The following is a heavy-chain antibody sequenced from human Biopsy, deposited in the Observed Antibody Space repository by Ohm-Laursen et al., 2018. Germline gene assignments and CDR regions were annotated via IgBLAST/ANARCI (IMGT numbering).Heavy chain of an antibody. V-gene: IGHV4-4*07. J-gene: IGHJ4*02. D-gene: IGHD1-7*01. CDR3: ATGPKRLTGTSYFES. CDR2: LYTSGDT. Sequence: SDTLSLTCSVSGGLNSNYYWSWVRQSAGKGLEWIGRLYTSGDTNYNPSLKSRVSVSEDTSRRQFSLRLTSVTAADTAVYYCATGPKRLTGTSYFESWGRGILATVSS. CDR1: GGLNSNYY.